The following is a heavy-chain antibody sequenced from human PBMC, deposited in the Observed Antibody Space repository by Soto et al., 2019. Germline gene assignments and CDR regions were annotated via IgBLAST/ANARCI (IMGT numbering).Heavy chain of an antibody. V-gene: IGHV4-59*01. CDR3: ARGTLTSYFDY. J-gene: IGHJ4*02. CDR1: GGSISSYY. Sequence: PSETLSLTCTVPGGSISSYYWSWSRQPPGKGLEWIGYFYYSGSTNYNPSLKSRVTISVDTSKNQFSLKLSSVTAADTAVYYCARGTLTSYFDYWGQGTLVTV. CDR2: FYYSGST.